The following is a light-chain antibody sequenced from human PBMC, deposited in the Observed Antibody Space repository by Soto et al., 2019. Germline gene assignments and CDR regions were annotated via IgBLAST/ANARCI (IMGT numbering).Light chain of an antibody. CDR3: QKCKVAPFT. V-gene: IGKV1-27*01. CDR2: AAS. Sequence: DIQMTQSPSSLSASVGDRVTITCRASQAIDNHLAWYQQKPGKAPKLLIYAASTLQPGVPSRFTGSGSGTAFTLTISSLQPEDAAIYYCQKCKVAPFTFGGGTKVEIK. J-gene: IGKJ4*01. CDR1: QAIDNH.